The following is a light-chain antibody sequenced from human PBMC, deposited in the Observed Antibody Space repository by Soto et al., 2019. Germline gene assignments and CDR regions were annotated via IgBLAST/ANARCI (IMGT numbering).Light chain of an antibody. J-gene: IGKJ5*01. V-gene: IGKV1-39*01. CDR1: QSISSY. CDR3: QQSYSTLFT. CDR2: AAS. Sequence: DIQMTQSPSSLSASVGDRFTITWRASQSISSYLNWYQQKPGKAPKLLIYAASSLQSGVPSRFSGSGSGTDFTLTISSLQPEDFATYYCQQSYSTLFTFGQGTRLEIK.